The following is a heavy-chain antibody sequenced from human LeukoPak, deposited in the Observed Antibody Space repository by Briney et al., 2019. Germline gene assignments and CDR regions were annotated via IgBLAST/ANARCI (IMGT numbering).Heavy chain of an antibody. CDR3: AKDKSVSADYYFDY. CDR2: ISTDGNDK. CDR1: GFTFSSYA. V-gene: IGHV3-30*04. J-gene: IGHJ4*02. D-gene: IGHD3-10*01. Sequence: PGGSLRLSCAASGFTFSSYAMHWVRQAPGKGLEWLTGISTDGNDKHYADSVKGRFTVARDNSKNTLLLQMNNVRTEDTAVYYCAKDKSVSADYYFDYWGQGTLVTVSS.